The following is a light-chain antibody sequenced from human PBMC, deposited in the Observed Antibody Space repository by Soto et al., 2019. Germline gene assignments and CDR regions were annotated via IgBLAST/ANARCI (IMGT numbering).Light chain of an antibody. Sequence: EIVMTQSPATLSVSPGGRATLPCRASQSVNDNLAWYQQKPGQAPRLLFYGASIRATGIPARFSGSGSGTEFTVTISSLQSEDFAVYYCQHYNNWPLTFGGGTKVEIE. V-gene: IGKV3-15*01. CDR1: QSVNDN. CDR2: GAS. CDR3: QHYNNWPLT. J-gene: IGKJ4*01.